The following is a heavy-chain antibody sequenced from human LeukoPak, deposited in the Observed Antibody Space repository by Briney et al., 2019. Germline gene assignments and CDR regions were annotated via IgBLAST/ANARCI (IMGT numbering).Heavy chain of an antibody. J-gene: IGHJ4*02. CDR2: ISAHNGNT. D-gene: IGHD6-19*01. V-gene: IGHV1-18*01. Sequence: ASVKVSCKASGYTFTSYGISWVRQAPGQGLEWMGWISAHNGNTNYAQKLQGRVTMTTDTSTSTAYRELRSLRSDDTAVYYCARDIVGQLWLVSDYFDYWGQGTLVTVSS. CDR1: GYTFTSYG. CDR3: ARDIVGQLWLVSDYFDY.